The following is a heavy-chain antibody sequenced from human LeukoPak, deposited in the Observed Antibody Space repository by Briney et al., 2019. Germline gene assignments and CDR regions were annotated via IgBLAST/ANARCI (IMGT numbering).Heavy chain of an antibody. CDR3: ARWGGTYYVAAFDI. J-gene: IGHJ3*02. CDR1: GFSFTSYT. Sequence: GGSLRLSRAASGFSFTSYTINWVRQPPGRGLEWVSSISSTSKSIHYADSLKGRFTVSRDNAKNSLYLQMNNLRAEDTAVYYCARWGGTYYVAAFDIWGQGTTVTVSS. D-gene: IGHD1-26*01. V-gene: IGHV3-21*01. CDR2: ISSTSKSI.